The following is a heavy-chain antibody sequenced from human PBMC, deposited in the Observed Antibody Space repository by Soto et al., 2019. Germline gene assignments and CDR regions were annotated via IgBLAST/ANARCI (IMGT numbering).Heavy chain of an antibody. V-gene: IGHV3-30*18. CDR2: ISYDGNNK. CDR3: VKGDLDTAVVNSPDAFDF. D-gene: IGHD5-18*01. Sequence: PXGSLGLSCDASGFIFSGFSMHWVRQAPGKGLEWVAVISYDGNNKYYAQSVKGRFTISRDNSKNTLFLNMDSLIPEDTAVYHCVKGDLDTAVVNSPDAFDFWGPGTMVTVSS. J-gene: IGHJ3*01. CDR1: GFIFSGFS.